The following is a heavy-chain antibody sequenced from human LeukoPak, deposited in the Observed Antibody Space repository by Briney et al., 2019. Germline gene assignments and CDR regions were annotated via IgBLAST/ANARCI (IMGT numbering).Heavy chain of an antibody. CDR3: ARDRIGYCSGGSCRFDY. CDR1: GYTFTSYY. Sequence: ASVKVSCKASGYTFTSYYMHWVRQAPGQGLEWMGLINPTGGSTGYAQKFQGRVTMTRDTSISTAYMELSRLRSDDTAVYYCARDRIGYCSGGSCRFDYWGQGTLVTVSS. CDR2: INPTGGST. D-gene: IGHD2-15*01. J-gene: IGHJ4*02. V-gene: IGHV1-2*06.